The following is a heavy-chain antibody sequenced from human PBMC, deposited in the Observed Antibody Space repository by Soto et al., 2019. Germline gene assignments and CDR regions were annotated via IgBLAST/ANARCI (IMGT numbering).Heavy chain of an antibody. CDR1: GYSISSGNY. V-gene: IGHV4-38-2*01. CDR2: LYHIGST. Sequence: SETLSLTCAVPGYSISSGNYWAWIRQHPGRWLEWIGSLYHIGSTHYNTSLKSRVTISVDTSKHHFSLELSSVTAADTAIYYCRSSTSCYDESCVDVWGQGTMVTVSS. CDR3: RSSTSCYDESCVDV. D-gene: IGHD2-2*01. J-gene: IGHJ6*02.